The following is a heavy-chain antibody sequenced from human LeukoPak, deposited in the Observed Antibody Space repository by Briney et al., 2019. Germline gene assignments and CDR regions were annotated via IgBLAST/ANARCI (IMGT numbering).Heavy chain of an antibody. J-gene: IGHJ3*01. D-gene: IGHD3-22*01. Sequence: GGSLRLSCVGSGFAFSRYSMNWVGQTRGKGLEGVSYTSTTSETIYYGASVQGRFAISRDNGKNLLFLQMTSLRAEDTAVYYCASYFDRTGYFKEAYALWGQGTLVTVSS. CDR3: ASYFDRTGYFKEAYAL. CDR1: GFAFSRYS. V-gene: IGHV3-48*01. CDR2: TSTTSETI.